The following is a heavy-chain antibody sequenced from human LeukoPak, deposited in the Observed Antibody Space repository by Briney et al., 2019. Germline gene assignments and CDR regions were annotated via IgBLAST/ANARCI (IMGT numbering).Heavy chain of an antibody. CDR3: ATALDTTVTKYFQH. Sequence: GAPVKVSCKVSGYTLTELSMHWVRQAPGKGLEWMGGFDPEDGGTIYAQKFQGRVTMTEDTSTDTAYMELSSLRSEDTAVYYCATALDTTVTKYFQHWGQGTLVTVSS. D-gene: IGHD4-17*01. CDR1: GYTLTELS. CDR2: FDPEDGGT. J-gene: IGHJ1*01. V-gene: IGHV1-24*01.